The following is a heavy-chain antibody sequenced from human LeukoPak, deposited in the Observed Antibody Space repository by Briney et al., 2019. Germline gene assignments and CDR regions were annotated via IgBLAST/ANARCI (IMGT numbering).Heavy chain of an antibody. V-gene: IGHV5-51*01. D-gene: IGHD3-22*01. CDR1: GYSFTSYW. CDR2: IYPGDSDT. Sequence: GESLKISCKGSGYSFTSYWIGWVRQMPGKGLEWMGIIYPGDSDTRYSPSFQGQVTISADKSISTAYLQWSSLKASDTAMYYCAGAYYDSSSYYWGFDYWGQGTLVTVSS. J-gene: IGHJ4*02. CDR3: AGAYYDSSSYYWGFDY.